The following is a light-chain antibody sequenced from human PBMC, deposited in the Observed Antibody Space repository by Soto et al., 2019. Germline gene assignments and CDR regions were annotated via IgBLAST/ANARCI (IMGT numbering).Light chain of an antibody. CDR1: QSISISS. CDR3: HYGNSPPWT. V-gene: IGKV3-20*01. CDR2: GAS. Sequence: EIVLTQSPGTLSLSPVERATLSCRASQSISISSLAWYQQKPGQAPRLLICGASSRATGIPDRFSGSGSGTDFSLTISRLEPEDFAVYYCHYGNSPPWTFGQGTKVDIK. J-gene: IGKJ1*01.